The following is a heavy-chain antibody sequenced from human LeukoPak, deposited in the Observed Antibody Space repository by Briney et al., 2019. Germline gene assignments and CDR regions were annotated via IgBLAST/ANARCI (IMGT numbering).Heavy chain of an antibody. CDR1: GYTFTGYY. D-gene: IGHD6-19*01. Sequence: GASVKVSCKASGYTFTGYYMHWVRQAPGQGLEWMGWINPNSGGTNYAQKFQGRVTMTRDTSISTAYMELSRLRSDDTAVYYCARGQQWLVVDAFDIWGQGTMVTVSS. CDR3: ARGQQWLVVDAFDI. J-gene: IGHJ3*02. CDR2: INPNSGGT. V-gene: IGHV1-2*02.